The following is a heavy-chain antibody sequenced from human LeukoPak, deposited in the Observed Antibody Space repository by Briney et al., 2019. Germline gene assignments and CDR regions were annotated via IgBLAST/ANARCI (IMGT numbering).Heavy chain of an antibody. Sequence: PSETLSLTCTVSGGSISSNNYYWAWIRQPPGKGLEWIANIYYTGSTYYNPSLKSRVTISVDTSKNQFSLKLSSVTAADTAVYYCARGDRRYSYGRKYLFDPWGQGTLVTVSS. CDR1: GGSISSNNYY. V-gene: IGHV4-39*07. CDR3: ARGDRRYSYGRKYLFDP. D-gene: IGHD5-18*01. J-gene: IGHJ5*02. CDR2: IYYTGST.